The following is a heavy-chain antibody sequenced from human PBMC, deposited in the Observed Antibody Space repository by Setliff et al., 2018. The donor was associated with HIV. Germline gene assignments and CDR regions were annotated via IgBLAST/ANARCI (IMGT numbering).Heavy chain of an antibody. V-gene: IGHV7-4-1*02. CDR1: GYTFTTYA. J-gene: IGHJ3*02. Sequence: ASVKVSCKASGYTFTTYAMNWVRQAPGQGLEWMGWINTNTGNPTYAQGFTGRFVFSLDTSVSTAYLQISSLKAEDTAVYYCAREGSAAGFGTDAFDIWGQGTMVTVSS. D-gene: IGHD3-10*01. CDR2: INTNTGNP. CDR3: AREGSAAGFGTDAFDI.